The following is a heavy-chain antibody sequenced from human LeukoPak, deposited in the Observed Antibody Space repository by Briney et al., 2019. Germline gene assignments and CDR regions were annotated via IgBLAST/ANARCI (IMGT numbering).Heavy chain of an antibody. Sequence: ASVKVSCKASGYTFTSYGISWVRQAPGQGLEWMGWISAYNGNTNYAQKLQGRVTMTTDTSTSTAYMELRSLRSDDTAVYYCASPRRAYSGHYFDYWGQGTLVTVSS. V-gene: IGHV1-18*01. CDR1: GYTFTSYG. D-gene: IGHD2-15*01. CDR3: ASPRRAYSGHYFDY. CDR2: ISAYNGNT. J-gene: IGHJ4*02.